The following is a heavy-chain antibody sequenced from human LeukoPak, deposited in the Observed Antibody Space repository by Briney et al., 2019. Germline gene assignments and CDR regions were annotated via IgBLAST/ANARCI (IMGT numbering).Heavy chain of an antibody. CDR2: IIPIFGTA. V-gene: IGHV1-69*05. CDR3: ARGYYDILTGYHPFDY. Sequence: SVKVSCKASGGTFSSYAISWVRQAPGQGLEWMGGIIPIFGTANYAQKLQGRVTMTTDTSTSTAYMELRSLRSDDTAVYYCARGYYDILTGYHPFDYWGQGTLVTVSS. J-gene: IGHJ4*02. CDR1: GGTFSSYA. D-gene: IGHD3-9*01.